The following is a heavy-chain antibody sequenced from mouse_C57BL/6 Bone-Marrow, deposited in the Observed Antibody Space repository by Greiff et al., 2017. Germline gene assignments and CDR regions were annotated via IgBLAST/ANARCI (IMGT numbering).Heavy chain of an antibody. Sequence: VKLQQPGAELVKPGASVQLSCKASGYTFTSYWMHWVKQRPGQGLEWIGMLHPNSGSTNYNEKFKSKATLTVDKASSTAYMQLSSLTSEDSTVYYCRLLRGSYWGQGTLVTVSA. V-gene: IGHV1-64*01. J-gene: IGHJ3*01. D-gene: IGHD2-3*01. CDR3: RLLRGSY. CDR1: GYTFTSYW. CDR2: LHPNSGST.